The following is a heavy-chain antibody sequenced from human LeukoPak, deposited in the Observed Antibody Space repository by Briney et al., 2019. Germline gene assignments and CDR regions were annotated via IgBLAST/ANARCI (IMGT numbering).Heavy chain of an antibody. CDR3: ARGRGIRGSAFDI. CDR2: INHSGST. V-gene: IGHV4-34*01. Sequence: KPSETLSLTCAVYGGSFSGYYWSWIRQPPGKGLEWIGEINHSGSTNYNPSLKSRVTISVDTSKNQFSLKLSSVTTADTAVYYCARGRGIRGSAFDIWGQGTMVTVSS. J-gene: IGHJ3*02. CDR1: GGSFSGYY. D-gene: IGHD3-10*01.